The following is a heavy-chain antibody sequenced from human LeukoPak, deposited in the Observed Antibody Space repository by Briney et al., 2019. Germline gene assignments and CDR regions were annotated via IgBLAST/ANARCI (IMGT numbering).Heavy chain of an antibody. Sequence: PSETLSLTCTVSGGSISSGGYYWSWIRQHPGKGLEWIGYIYYSGSTYYNPSLKSRVTISVDTSKNQFSLKLSSVTAADTAVYYCARDRRRIAAAGIGTSYYYYGMDVWGQGTTVTVSS. D-gene: IGHD6-13*01. CDR1: GGSISSGGYY. CDR3: ARDRRRIAAAGIGTSYYYYGMDV. CDR2: IYYSGST. V-gene: IGHV4-31*03. J-gene: IGHJ6*02.